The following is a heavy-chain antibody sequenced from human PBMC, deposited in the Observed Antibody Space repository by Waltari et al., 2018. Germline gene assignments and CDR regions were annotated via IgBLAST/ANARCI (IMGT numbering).Heavy chain of an antibody. V-gene: IGHV3-23*01. CDR3: AKSLISGVVIIPVGY. D-gene: IGHD3-3*01. CDR1: GFTFSSYA. J-gene: IGHJ4*02. Sequence: EVQLLESGGGLVQPGGSLRLSCAASGFTFSSYAMSWVRQAPGKGLEWVSAISGSGCRTYYADSVKGRFTISRDNAKNTLYLQMNSLRAEDTAVYYCAKSLISGVVIIPVGYWGQGTLVTVSS. CDR2: ISGSGCRT.